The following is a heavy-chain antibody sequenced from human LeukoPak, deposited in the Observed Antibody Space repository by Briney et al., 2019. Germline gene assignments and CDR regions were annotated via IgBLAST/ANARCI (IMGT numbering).Heavy chain of an antibody. V-gene: IGHV5-51*01. CDR3: ARSGSAATPLFDF. J-gene: IGHJ4*02. CDR1: GYSFTSYW. Sequence: GESLKISCKGSGYSFTSYWISWVRQMPGKGLEWMGIIFPPDSDTRYSPSFRGQVTISADKSITTAYLQWSGLKASDTAMYYCARSGSAATPLFDFWGQGTLVTVSS. D-gene: IGHD2-2*01. CDR2: IFPPDSDT.